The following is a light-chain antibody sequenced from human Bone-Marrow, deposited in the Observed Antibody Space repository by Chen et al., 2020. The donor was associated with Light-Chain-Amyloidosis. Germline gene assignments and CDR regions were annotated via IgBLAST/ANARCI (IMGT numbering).Light chain of an antibody. J-gene: IGLJ1*01. CDR1: SSDVGGDNH. CDR2: EVT. Sequence: QSALTQPASVSGSPGQSITISCTGTSSDVGGDNHVSWYQQHPDKAPKLMIYEVTNRPAWVPVRFSGSKSDNTASLTISGRQTEDEDDYFCSSYTSTNTLVFGSGTRVTVL. CDR3: SSYTSTNTLV. V-gene: IGLV2-14*01.